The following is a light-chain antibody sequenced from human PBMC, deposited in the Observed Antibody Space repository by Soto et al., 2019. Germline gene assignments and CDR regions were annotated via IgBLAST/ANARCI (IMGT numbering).Light chain of an antibody. CDR3: QQRSNSPLT. V-gene: IGKV3-11*01. CDR1: QSVSRY. Sequence: EIVLIQSPATLSLSPGERATLSCRASQSVSRYLAWYQQKPGQAPRLLIYDASNRATGIPARFSGSGSGTDFTLTISSLEPEDFAVYYCQQRSNSPLTFGGGTKVVNK. CDR2: DAS. J-gene: IGKJ4*01.